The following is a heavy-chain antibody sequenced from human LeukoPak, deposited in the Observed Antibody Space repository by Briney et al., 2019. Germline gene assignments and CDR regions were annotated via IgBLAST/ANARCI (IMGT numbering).Heavy chain of an antibody. Sequence: SETLSLTCTVSGGSISSGDYYWSWIRQPPGKGLEWIGYIYYSGSTYYNPSLKSRVTISVDTSKNQFSLKLSSVTAADTAVYYCARAGGSRARAFDIWGQGTMVTVSS. V-gene: IGHV4-30-4*02. CDR2: IYYSGST. J-gene: IGHJ3*02. CDR1: GGSISSGDYY. D-gene: IGHD3-10*01. CDR3: ARAGGSRARAFDI.